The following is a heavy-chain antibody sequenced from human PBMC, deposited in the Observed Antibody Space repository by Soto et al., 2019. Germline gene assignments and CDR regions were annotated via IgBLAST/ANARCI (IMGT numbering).Heavy chain of an antibody. V-gene: IGHV1-18*01. CDR3: ARESRITICGVVIYGMDV. Sequence: ASVKVSCKASGYTFTSYGISWVRQAPGQGLEWMGWISAYNGNTNYAQKLQGRVTMTTDTSTSTAYMELRSLRSDDTAVYYCARESRITICGVVIYGMDVWGQGTMVTVSS. D-gene: IGHD3-3*01. CDR2: ISAYNGNT. CDR1: GYTFTSYG. J-gene: IGHJ6*02.